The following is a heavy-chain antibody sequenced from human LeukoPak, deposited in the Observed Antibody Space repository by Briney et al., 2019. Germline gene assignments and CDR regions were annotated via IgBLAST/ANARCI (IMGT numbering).Heavy chain of an antibody. CDR2: INPDGSER. Sequence: PGGSLRLSCAASGFTFSSYWMSWVRQAPGKGLEWVANINPDGSERYYVDSVRGRFTISRDTSKNTLDLQMDSLRVEDTAVYYCARSTRGDSNGQGDDLDIWGQGTMVTVSA. CDR1: GFTFSSYW. D-gene: IGHD3-22*01. V-gene: IGHV3-7*02. J-gene: IGHJ3*02. CDR3: ARSTRGDSNGQGDDLDI.